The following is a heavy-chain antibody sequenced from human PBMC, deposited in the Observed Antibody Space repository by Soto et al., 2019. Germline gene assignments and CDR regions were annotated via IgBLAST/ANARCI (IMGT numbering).Heavy chain of an antibody. D-gene: IGHD6-19*01. CDR3: ARGESSGWSGHYYYYGMDV. V-gene: IGHV1-18*01. Sequence: QVQLVQSGAEVKKPGASVKVSCKASGYTFTSYGISWVRHAPGQGLDWMGWISAYNGNTNYAQKLQGRVTMTTDTSTSTAYMELRSLRSDDTAVYYCARGESSGWSGHYYYYGMDVWGQGTTVTVSS. CDR2: ISAYNGNT. CDR1: GYTFTSYG. J-gene: IGHJ6*02.